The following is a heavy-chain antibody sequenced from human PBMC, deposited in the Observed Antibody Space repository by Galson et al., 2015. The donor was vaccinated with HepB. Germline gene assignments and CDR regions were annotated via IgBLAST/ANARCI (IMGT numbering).Heavy chain of an antibody. Sequence: SVKVSCKASGYTFTGYYMHWVRQAPGQGLEWMGWINPNSGGTNYAQKFQSRVTMTRDTSISTAYMELSRLRSDDTAVYYCARGERETHYYYYGMDVWGQGTTVTVSS. CDR2: INPNSGGT. J-gene: IGHJ6*02. CDR3: ARGERETHYYYYGMDV. CDR1: GYTFTGYY. D-gene: IGHD1-26*01. V-gene: IGHV1-2*02.